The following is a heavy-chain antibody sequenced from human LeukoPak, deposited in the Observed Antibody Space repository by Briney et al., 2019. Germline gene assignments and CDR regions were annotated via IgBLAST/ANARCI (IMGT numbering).Heavy chain of an antibody. J-gene: IGHJ4*02. CDR1: GGTFSSYA. CDR2: IIPILGIA. D-gene: IGHD3-9*01. CDR3: ARGGGKPGGQTGSLDY. Sequence: GASVKVSCKASGGTFSSYAISWVRQAPGQGLEWMGRIIPILGIANYAQKFQGRVTITADKSTSTAYMELSSLRSEDTAVYYCARGGGKPGGQTGSLDYWGQGTLVTVSS. V-gene: IGHV1-69*04.